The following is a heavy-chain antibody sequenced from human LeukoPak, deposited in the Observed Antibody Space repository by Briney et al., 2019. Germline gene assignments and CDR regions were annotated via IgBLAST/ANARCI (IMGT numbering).Heavy chain of an antibody. Sequence: AGGSLRLSCAASGFTISDYYMNWIRQAPGKGLEWVSYISGSGSTIYYAESVKGRITISRDNAKNSLYLQMNSLRAEDTAVYYCARGGVNTMVRGVIRYYYMDVWGKGTTVTISS. J-gene: IGHJ6*03. V-gene: IGHV3-11*04. D-gene: IGHD3-10*01. CDR1: GFTISDYY. CDR3: ARGGVNTMVRGVIRYYYMDV. CDR2: ISGSGSTI.